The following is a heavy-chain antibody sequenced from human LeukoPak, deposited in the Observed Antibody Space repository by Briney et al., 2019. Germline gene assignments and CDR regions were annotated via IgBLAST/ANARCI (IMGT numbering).Heavy chain of an antibody. CDR1: GYTFTGYY. CDR2: INPNSGGT. Sequence: ASVKVSCKASGYTFTGYYMHWVRQAPGQGLEWMGWINPNSGGTNYAQKFKGRVTMPRDTYIRTAYIELSRLRSDDTAVYYCASDGGYYGSGSYYILDYWGQGTLVTVSS. J-gene: IGHJ4*02. V-gene: IGHV1-2*02. D-gene: IGHD3-10*01. CDR3: ASDGGYYGSGSYYILDY.